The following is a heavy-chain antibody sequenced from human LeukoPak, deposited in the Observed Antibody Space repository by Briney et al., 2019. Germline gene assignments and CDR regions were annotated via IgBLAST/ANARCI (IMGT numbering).Heavy chain of an antibody. CDR1: GFTFSSYA. J-gene: IGHJ4*02. V-gene: IGHV3-23*01. Sequence: GGSLRLSCAASGFTFSSYAMSWVRQAPGKGLEWVSSFSGSTGNTYSANSVKGRFTISRDNSKNTLYLQMNSLRAEDTAVYYCVKDWRNEAKCGGDSLEFWGQGTLVTVSS. CDR2: FSGSTGNT. CDR3: VKDWRNEAKCGGDSLEF. D-gene: IGHD2-21*02.